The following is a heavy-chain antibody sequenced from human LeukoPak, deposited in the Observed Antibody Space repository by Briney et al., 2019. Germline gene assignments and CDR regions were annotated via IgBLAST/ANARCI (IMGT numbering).Heavy chain of an antibody. J-gene: IGHJ6*03. Sequence: SETLSLTCTVSGGSVRGHYWTWIRQPPGKGLEWIGYVQNTGSPSYNPPLRSRVTMSLDTSSNQFSLNLKSVTAADTAVYFCARDRYAYSPRRYYFYMDVWGGGTTVTVSS. V-gene: IGHV4-59*02. CDR3: ARDRYAYSPRRYYFYMDV. D-gene: IGHD2-2*01. CDR1: GGSVRGHY. CDR2: VQNTGSP.